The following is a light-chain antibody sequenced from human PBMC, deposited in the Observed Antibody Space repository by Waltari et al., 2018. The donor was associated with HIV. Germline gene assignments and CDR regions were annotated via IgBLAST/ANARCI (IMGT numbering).Light chain of an antibody. CDR2: EDT. Sequence: QSALRQPASVSGSPEHSVSISCTGPTITYNSFSWYQQHPGKAPKLMIFEDTSRPSGVSNRFSGSKSGNTASLTISGLQVEDEADYYCSSYTTSGSVLFGGGTNLTVL. CDR3: SSYTTSGSVL. J-gene: IGLJ2*01. CDR1: TITYNS. V-gene: IGLV2-14*03.